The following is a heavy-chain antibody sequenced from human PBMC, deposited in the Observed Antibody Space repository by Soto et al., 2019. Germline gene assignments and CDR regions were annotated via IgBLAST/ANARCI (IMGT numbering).Heavy chain of an antibody. CDR1: GYTFTSYY. V-gene: IGHV1-8*02. D-gene: IGHD3-10*01. CDR2: INPNSGNT. Sequence: ASVKVSCQASGYTFTSYYMHWVRQAPGQGLEWMGIINPNSGNTGYAQKFQGRVTMTRNTSISTAYMELSSLRSEDTAVYYCARGYYGSGSYWFDPWGQGTLVTVSS. CDR3: ARGYYGSGSYWFDP. J-gene: IGHJ5*02.